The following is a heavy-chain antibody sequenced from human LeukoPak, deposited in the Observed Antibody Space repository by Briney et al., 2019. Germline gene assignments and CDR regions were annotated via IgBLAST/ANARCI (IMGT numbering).Heavy chain of an antibody. Sequence: SETLSLTCIVSGGSITSYYWSWIRQPPGKGLEWIGRIYTSGTTKYNPSVKSRVTISVDTSKNQFSLRLSSVTAADTAVYYCARGRGPDYDYYYMDVWGKGTTVTVSS. J-gene: IGHJ6*03. CDR2: IYTSGTT. V-gene: IGHV4-4*07. CDR3: ARGRGPDYDYYYMDV. CDR1: GGSITSYY.